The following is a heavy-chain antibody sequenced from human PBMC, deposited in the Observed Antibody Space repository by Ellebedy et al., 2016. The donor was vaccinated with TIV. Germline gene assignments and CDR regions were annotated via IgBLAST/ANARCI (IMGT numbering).Heavy chain of an antibody. CDR1: GFTFSNHA. CDR3: ARDADSTWLQFGPFDY. V-gene: IGHV3-30*04. J-gene: IGHJ4*02. CDR2: ISQDGNTK. Sequence: GESLKISXAASGFTFSNHAIHWVRQAPGKGLEWVAVISQDGNTKYYADSVKGRFTISRDISTNTLYLQMNSLRAEDTAVYYCARDADSTWLQFGPFDYWGQGTLVTVSS. D-gene: IGHD5-24*01.